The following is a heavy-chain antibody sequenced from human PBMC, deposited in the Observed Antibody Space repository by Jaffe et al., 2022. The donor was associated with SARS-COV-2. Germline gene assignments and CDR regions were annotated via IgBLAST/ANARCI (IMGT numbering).Heavy chain of an antibody. Sequence: QVQLQESGPGLVKPSETLSLTCAVSGGSVSSASHYWSWIRQPPGKGLEWIGFIYYSGSVKYNPSIKSRVTMSLDTSKNQFSLKLSSVTAADTAVFYCARDGQRGFTGNFRYMDVWGKGIAVTVSS. V-gene: IGHV4-61*01. J-gene: IGHJ6*04. D-gene: IGHD5-12*01. CDR2: IYYSGSV. CDR1: GGSVSSASHY. CDR3: ARDGQRGFTGNFRYMDV.